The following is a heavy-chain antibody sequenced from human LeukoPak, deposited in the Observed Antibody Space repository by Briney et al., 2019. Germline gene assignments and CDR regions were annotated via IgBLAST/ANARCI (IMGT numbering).Heavy chain of an antibody. CDR2: IRYDGSNK. CDR1: GFTFSSYG. V-gene: IGHV3-30*02. CDR3: AKDKPLRERARRAIDSGIVYYYYGMDV. Sequence: GGSLRLSCAASGFTFSSYGMHWVRQAPGKGLEWVAFIRYDGSNKYYADSVKGRFTISRDSSQNTLYLQMNDLRGEDTAAYYCAKDKPLRERARRAIDSGIVYYYYGMDVWGQGTTVTVSS. J-gene: IGHJ6*02. D-gene: IGHD3-10*01.